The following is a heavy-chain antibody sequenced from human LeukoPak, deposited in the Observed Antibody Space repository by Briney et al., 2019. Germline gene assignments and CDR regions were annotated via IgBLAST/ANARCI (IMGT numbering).Heavy chain of an antibody. CDR2: ILYDGINK. Sequence: GGSLRLSCAASGFTFSKYDMHWVRQAPGKRLDWVTDILYDGINKNYADSVKGRFTISRDNSNNTLYLQMNSLRAADTALYYCGTEIIRRYNGSRQDGMDVWGQGTTVTVSS. CDR1: GFTFSKYD. V-gene: IGHV3-30*02. CDR3: GTEIIRRYNGSRQDGMDV. J-gene: IGHJ6*02. D-gene: IGHD1-26*01.